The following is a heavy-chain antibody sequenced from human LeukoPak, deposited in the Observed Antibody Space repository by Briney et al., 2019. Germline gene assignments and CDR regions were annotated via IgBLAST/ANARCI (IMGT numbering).Heavy chain of an antibody. CDR2: ISDTGNT. CDR1: RFTLSSYA. V-gene: IGHV3-23*01. CDR3: AKAPVTTCRGAFCYPFDY. J-gene: IGHJ4*02. D-gene: IGHD2-15*01. Sequence: GGSLRLSCAASRFTLSSYAMSWVRQAPGKGLEWVSAISDTGNTYHADSVKGRLTISRDSSKNTLFLQMNRLRPEDAAVYYCAKAPVTTCRGAFCYPFDYWGLGTLVTVSS.